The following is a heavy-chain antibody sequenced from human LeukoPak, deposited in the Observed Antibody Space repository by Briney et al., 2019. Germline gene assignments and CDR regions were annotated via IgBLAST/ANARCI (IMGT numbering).Heavy chain of an antibody. CDR1: GFTFSSYA. CDR3: ARDLVVVTYYFDY. D-gene: IGHD2-21*02. J-gene: IGHJ4*02. Sequence: GGSLRLSCAASGFTFSSYAMSWVRQAPGKGREGVSAISGSGGSTYYADSVKGRFTISRDNSKNTLYLQMNSLRAEDTAVYYCARDLVVVTYYFDYWGQGTLVTVSS. V-gene: IGHV3-23*01. CDR2: ISGSGGST.